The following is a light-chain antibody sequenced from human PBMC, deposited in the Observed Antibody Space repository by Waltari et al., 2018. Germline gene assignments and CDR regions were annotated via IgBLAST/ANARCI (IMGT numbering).Light chain of an antibody. CDR2: WAS. V-gene: IGKV4-1*01. Sequence: DIVMTQSPASLAVSLGERATTNGTPTQSVLNSSTNKPYLAWYQQKPGQPPKLVIKWASTRESGVPDRFSGSGSGTDFTLTISSLQAADVAIYYCQQYYNMPISFGQGTRLEIK. CDR1: QSVLNSSTNKPY. J-gene: IGKJ5*01. CDR3: QQYYNMPIS.